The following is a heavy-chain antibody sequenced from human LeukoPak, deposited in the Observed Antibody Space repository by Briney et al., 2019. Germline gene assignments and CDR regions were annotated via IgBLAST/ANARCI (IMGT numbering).Heavy chain of an antibody. CDR2: IRSQIYGGTP. V-gene: IGHV3-49*04. Sequence: GGSLRLSCTGSGFTFGDYAMTWVRQAPGMGLEWVGFIRSQIYGGTPEYAASVKGRFTISRDDSEGVAYLQMNSLKTEDTAVYYCTRDQTPYYWGQGTLVTVSS. J-gene: IGHJ4*02. CDR3: TRDQTPYY. CDR1: GFTFGDYA.